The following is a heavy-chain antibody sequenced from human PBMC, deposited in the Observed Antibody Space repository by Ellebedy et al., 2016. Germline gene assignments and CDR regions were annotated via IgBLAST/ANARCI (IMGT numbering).Heavy chain of an antibody. J-gene: IGHJ6*02. CDR1: GGSISSSNW. D-gene: IGHD2-15*01. CDR2: IYHSGST. V-gene: IGHV4-4*02. CDR3: AREEGCSGGSCPYYYYGMDV. Sequence: SETLSLTCAVSGGSISSSNWWSWVRQPPGKGLEWIGEIYHSGSTNYNPSLKSRVTISVDKSKNQFSLKLSSVTAADTAAYYCAREEGCSGGSCPYYYYGMDVWGQGTTVTVSS.